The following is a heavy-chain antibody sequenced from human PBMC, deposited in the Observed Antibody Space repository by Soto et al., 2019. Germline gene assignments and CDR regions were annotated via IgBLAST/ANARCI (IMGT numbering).Heavy chain of an antibody. D-gene: IGHD6-19*01. Sequence: QVQLVQSGAEVKKPGASVKVSCKASGYTFTSYAIHWVRQAPGQRLEWMGWINAGNGNTKYSQKFQDRVTITRDTSASTAYMELSSLRSEDTAVFYCARDLGGWPDYWGQGTLVTVSS. J-gene: IGHJ4*02. CDR2: INAGNGNT. CDR1: GYTFTSYA. CDR3: ARDLGGWPDY. V-gene: IGHV1-3*01.